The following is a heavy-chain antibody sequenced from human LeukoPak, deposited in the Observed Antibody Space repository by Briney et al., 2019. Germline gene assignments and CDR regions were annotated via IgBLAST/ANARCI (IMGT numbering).Heavy chain of an antibody. CDR1: GFTFSSYA. CDR3: ARSYYYGSGSYYSGMDY. J-gene: IGHJ4*02. CDR2: ISYDGSNK. V-gene: IGHV3-30-3*01. Sequence: GGSLRLSCAASGFTFSSYAMHWVRQAPGKGLEWVAVISYDGSNKYYADSVKGRFTISRDNSKNTLYLQMNSLRPEDTAVFYCARSYYYGSGSYYSGMDYWGQGTLVTVSS. D-gene: IGHD3-10*01.